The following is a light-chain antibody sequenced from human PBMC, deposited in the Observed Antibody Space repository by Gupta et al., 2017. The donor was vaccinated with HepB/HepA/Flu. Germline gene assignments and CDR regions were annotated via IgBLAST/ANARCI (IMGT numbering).Light chain of an antibody. V-gene: IGLV4-69*01. J-gene: IGLJ2*01. CDR1: SGHSSYA. Sequence: PVLTQSPSAPPSLASSAKLTCTLSSGHSSYALAWHQQQPEKGPRYLMKLNSGGSHSKGDGIPDRFSGSSAGAERYLTITSLQSEDEADYCCQTWGTGIHVVFGGGTKLTVL. CDR3: QTWGTGIHVV. CDR2: LNSGGSH.